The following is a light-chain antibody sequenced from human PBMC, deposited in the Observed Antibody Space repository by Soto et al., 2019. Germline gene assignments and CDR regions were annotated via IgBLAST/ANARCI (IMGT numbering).Light chain of an antibody. CDR1: QSISSY. V-gene: IGKV1-39*01. J-gene: IGKJ1*01. CDR2: AAS. CDR3: QQSYSTPQT. Sequence: DIQMTQSPSPLSASVGDRVTIRFRASQSISSYLNWYQQKPGKAPKLLIYAASSLQSGVPSRFSGSGSGTDFTLTISSLQPEDFATYYCQQSYSTPQTFGQGTKVDIK.